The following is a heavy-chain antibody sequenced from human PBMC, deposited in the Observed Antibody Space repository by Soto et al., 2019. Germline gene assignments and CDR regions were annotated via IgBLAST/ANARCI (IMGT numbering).Heavy chain of an antibody. CDR1: GGSISSGGYY. D-gene: IGHD3-22*01. J-gene: IGHJ4*02. Sequence: SETLSLTCTVSGGSISSGGYYWRWIRQHPGKGLEWIGYIYYSGSTYYNPSLKSRVTISVDTSKNQFSLKLSSVTAADTAVYYCARDRHYYDSSGYYSRYFDYWGQGTLVTVSS. V-gene: IGHV4-31*03. CDR3: ARDRHYYDSSGYYSRYFDY. CDR2: IYYSGST.